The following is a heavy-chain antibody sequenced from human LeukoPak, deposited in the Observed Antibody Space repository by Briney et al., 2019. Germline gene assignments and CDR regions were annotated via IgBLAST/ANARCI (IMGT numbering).Heavy chain of an antibody. V-gene: IGHV4-34*01. D-gene: IGHD3-10*01. CDR1: GGSFSGYY. J-gene: IGHJ4*02. CDR2: INHSGST. Sequence: SETLSLTCAVYGGSFSGYYWSWIRQPPGKGLEWLGEINHSGSTNYNPPLKSRVTISVDTSKNQFSLKLSSVTAADTAVYYCARGLPRYYGSGSYGGKTDYWGQGTLVTVSS. CDR3: ARGLPRYYGSGSYGGKTDY.